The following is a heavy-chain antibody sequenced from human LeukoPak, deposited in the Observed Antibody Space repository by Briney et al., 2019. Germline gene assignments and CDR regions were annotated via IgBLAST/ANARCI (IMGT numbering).Heavy chain of an antibody. CDR3: ARGPTVTHFDY. CDR2: IYHSGST. V-gene: IGHV4-34*01. CDR1: GGSFSGYY. D-gene: IGHD4-17*01. J-gene: IGHJ4*02. Sequence: SETLSLTCAVYGGSFSGYYWSWIRQPPGKGLEWIGYIYHSGSTYYNPSLKSRVTISVDRSKNQFSLKLSSVTAADTAVYYCARGPTVTHFDYWGQGTLVTVSS.